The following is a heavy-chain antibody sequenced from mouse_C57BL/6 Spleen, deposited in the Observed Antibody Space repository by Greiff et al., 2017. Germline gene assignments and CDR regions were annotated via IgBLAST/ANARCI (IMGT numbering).Heavy chain of an antibody. CDR3: ARWALDGAFAY. V-gene: IGHV1-82*01. CDR2: IYPGDGDT. J-gene: IGHJ3*01. Sequence: QVQLQQSGPELVKPGASVKISCKASGYAFSSSWMNWVKQRPGKGLEWIGRIYPGDGDTNYNGKFKGKATLTADKSSSTAYMQLSSLTSEDSAVYFCARWALDGAFAYWGQGTLVTVSA. D-gene: IGHD1-1*02. CDR1: GYAFSSSW.